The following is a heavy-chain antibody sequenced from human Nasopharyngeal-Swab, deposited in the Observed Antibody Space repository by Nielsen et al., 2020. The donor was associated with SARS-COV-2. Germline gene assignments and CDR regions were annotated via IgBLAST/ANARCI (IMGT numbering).Heavy chain of an antibody. CDR3: ARPSSGSYQSYFDY. J-gene: IGHJ4*02. Sequence: GESLKISYAASGFTFSSYAMHWVRQAPGKGLEWVAVISYDGSNKYYADSVKGRFTISRDNSKNTLYLQMNSLRAEDTAVYYCARPSSGSYQSYFDYWGQGTLVTVSS. V-gene: IGHV3-30-3*01. D-gene: IGHD1-26*01. CDR1: GFTFSSYA. CDR2: ISYDGSNK.